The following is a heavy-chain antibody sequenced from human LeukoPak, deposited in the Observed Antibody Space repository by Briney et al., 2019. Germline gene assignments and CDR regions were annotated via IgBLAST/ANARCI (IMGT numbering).Heavy chain of an antibody. V-gene: IGHV5-51*01. D-gene: IGHD3-10*01. CDR1: GYSFTSYW. J-gene: IGHJ4*02. CDR2: IYPGDSDT. Sequence: PGESLKISCKGSGYSFTSYWIGWVRQMPGKGLEWMGIIYPGDSDTRYSPSFQGQVTISADKSISTAYLQWSSLKASDTVMYYCARGYYGSGSYSYFDYWGQGTLVTVS. CDR3: ARGYYGSGSYSYFDY.